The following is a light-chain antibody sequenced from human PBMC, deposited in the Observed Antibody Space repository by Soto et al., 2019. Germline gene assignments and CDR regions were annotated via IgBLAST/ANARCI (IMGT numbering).Light chain of an antibody. V-gene: IGKV3-20*01. Sequence: EIVLTQSPDALSLSPGERATFSCRATQSITNNYVAWYQQKPGQAPRLLIYGASRSATGIPHRSSGSGSGTDFALSITRIEHEDFAVYYCHQYLDSPNTFGQGTKLEIK. CDR2: GAS. J-gene: IGKJ2*01. CDR3: HQYLDSPNT. CDR1: QSITNNY.